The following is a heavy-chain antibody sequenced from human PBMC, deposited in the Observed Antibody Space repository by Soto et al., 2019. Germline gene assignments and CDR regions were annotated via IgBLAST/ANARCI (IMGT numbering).Heavy chain of an antibody. J-gene: IGHJ6*02. V-gene: IGHV3-30-3*01. CDR2: ISYDGSNK. D-gene: IGHD1-26*01. Sequence: GGSLRLSCAASGFTFSSYAMHWVRQAPGKGLEWVAVISYDGSNKYYADSVKGRFTISRDNSKNTLYLQMNSLRAEDTAVYYCARDQKWELLRYYYYYGMDVWGQGTTVTVSS. CDR1: GFTFSSYA. CDR3: ARDQKWELLRYYYYYGMDV.